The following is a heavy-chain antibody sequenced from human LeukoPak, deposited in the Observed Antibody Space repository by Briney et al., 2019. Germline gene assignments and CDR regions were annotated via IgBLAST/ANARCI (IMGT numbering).Heavy chain of an antibody. CDR2: IYSGGGT. Sequence: GGSLRLSCAASGFTVSSNYMSWVRQAPGKGLEWVSVIYSGGGTYYADSVKGRFTISKDNAKNTLYLQMNGLRAEDTAVYYCARELGVGVIGDAFDIWGQGTVVTVSS. CDR3: ARELGVGVIGDAFDI. J-gene: IGHJ3*02. D-gene: IGHD3-22*01. V-gene: IGHV3-53*01. CDR1: GFTVSSNY.